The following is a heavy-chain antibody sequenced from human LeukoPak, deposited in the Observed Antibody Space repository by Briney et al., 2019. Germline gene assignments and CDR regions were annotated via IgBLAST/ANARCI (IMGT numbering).Heavy chain of an antibody. V-gene: IGHV1-2*02. J-gene: IGHJ4*02. Sequence: GASVKVSCKASGYTFTDYYMHWVRQAPGQGLEWMGWINPNSGDTNYAQKFQGRVTMTRDTSISTTYMELSRLRSDDTAVYYCARDLWFGELLPPPLDYWGQGTLVTVSS. CDR3: ARDLWFGELLPPPLDY. CDR1: GYTFTDYY. D-gene: IGHD3-10*01. CDR2: INPNSGDT.